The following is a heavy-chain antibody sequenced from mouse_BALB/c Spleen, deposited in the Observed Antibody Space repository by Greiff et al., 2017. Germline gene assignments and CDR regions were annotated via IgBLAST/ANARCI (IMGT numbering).Heavy chain of an antibody. J-gene: IGHJ4*01. CDR1: GYTFTSYW. V-gene: IGHV1-4*01. D-gene: IGHD1-1*02. Sequence: VQLQQSGAELATPGASVTMSCTASGYTFTSYWMNWVKQRPGQGLEWIGYINPSTGYNEYNQKFKNKSTLTADKSSTTAYMQLSSLTSEDSAVYYCARSEGIYLVGRWDYWGQGTSVTVSA. CDR3: ARSEGIYLVGRWDY. CDR2: INPSTGYN.